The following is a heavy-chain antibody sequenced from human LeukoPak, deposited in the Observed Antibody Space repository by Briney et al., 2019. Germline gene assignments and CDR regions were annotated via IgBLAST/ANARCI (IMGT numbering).Heavy chain of an antibody. CDR1: GGSSTVYY. CDR2: FQHSGSP. D-gene: IGHD2-2*01. V-gene: IGHV4-34*01. Sequence: SETLSLTCALYGGSSTVYYWSWISPPPGNWLEWNGSFQHSGSPNYNQSHKRRVTIAVDTSMNQFSLKLSSVTAADTAVYYCARGQYQLLFLGPRNSWFDPGGQGTLVTVSS. CDR3: ARGQYQLLFLGPRNSWFDP. J-gene: IGHJ5*02.